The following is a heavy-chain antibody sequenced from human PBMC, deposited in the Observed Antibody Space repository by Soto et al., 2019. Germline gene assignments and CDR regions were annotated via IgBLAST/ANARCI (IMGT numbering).Heavy chain of an antibody. CDR1: GFNLNNYW. V-gene: IGHV3-7*01. J-gene: IGHJ4*02. CDR3: VREKFGDDFDY. Sequence: GGSLRLSCAGYGFNLNNYWMSWVRQAPGKGLEWVANIKEDGGEKYYVDSVKGRFTISRDNSKKTLYLQMNSLRAEDTAVYYCVREKFGDDFDYWGQGTLVTVSS. D-gene: IGHD2-21*02. CDR2: IKEDGGEK.